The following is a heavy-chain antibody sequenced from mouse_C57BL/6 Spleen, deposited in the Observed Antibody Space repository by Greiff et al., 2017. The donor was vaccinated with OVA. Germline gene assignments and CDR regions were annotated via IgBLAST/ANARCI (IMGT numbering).Heavy chain of an antibody. V-gene: IGHV1-52*01. CDR1: GYTFTSYW. D-gene: IGHD1-1*01. CDR2: IDPSDSET. J-gene: IGHJ2*01. Sequence: QVQLQQPGAELVRPGSSVKLSCKASGYTFTSYWMHWVKQRPIQGLEWIGNIDPSDSETHYNQKFKDKATLTVDTSSSTAYMQLSSLTSEDSAVYYCARRITTVVATGDYFDYWGQGTTLTVSS. CDR3: ARRITTVVATGDYFDY.